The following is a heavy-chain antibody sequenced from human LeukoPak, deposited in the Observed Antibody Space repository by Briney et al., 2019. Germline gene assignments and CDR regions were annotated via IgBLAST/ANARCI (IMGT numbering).Heavy chain of an antibody. Sequence: SVKVSCKTSGGTFNNSAISWVRQAPGQGLEWLGGIMPLFGTAGYAQKFQGRVTITKDESMRTVYLELTSLTSDDTAVYYCARDVHGDYGSGWFDPWGQGTLVSVSS. CDR3: ARDVHGDYGSGWFDP. CDR2: IMPLFGTA. CDR1: GGTFNNSA. V-gene: IGHV1-69*05. D-gene: IGHD4-17*01. J-gene: IGHJ5*02.